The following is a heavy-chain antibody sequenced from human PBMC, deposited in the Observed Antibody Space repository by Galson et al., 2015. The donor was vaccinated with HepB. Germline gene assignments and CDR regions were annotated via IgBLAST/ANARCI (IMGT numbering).Heavy chain of an antibody. CDR2: IIPIFGTA. V-gene: IGHV1-69*13. CDR1: GGTFRSYA. CDR3: ARAPDYENYYFDY. D-gene: IGHD4-17*01. J-gene: IGHJ4*02. Sequence: SVKVSCKASGGTFRSYAISWVRQAPGQGLEWMGGIIPIFGTANYAQNFQGRVTITADESTSTAYMELSSLRSEDTAVYYCARAPDYENYYFDYWGQGTLVTVSS.